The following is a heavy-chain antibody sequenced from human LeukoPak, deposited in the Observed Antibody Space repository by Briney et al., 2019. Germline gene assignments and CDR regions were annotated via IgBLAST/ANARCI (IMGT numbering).Heavy chain of an antibody. V-gene: IGHV3-23*01. J-gene: IGHJ4*02. CDR3: AKARPVRITMIVVPY. CDR2: ISGSGGST. CDR1: GFTFSSYA. D-gene: IGHD3-22*01. Sequence: PGGSLRLSCAASGFTFSSYAMSWVRQAPGKGLEWVSAISGSGGSTYYADSVKGRFTISRDNSKNTLYLRMNSLRAEDTAVYYCAKARPVRITMIVVPYWGQGTLVTVSS.